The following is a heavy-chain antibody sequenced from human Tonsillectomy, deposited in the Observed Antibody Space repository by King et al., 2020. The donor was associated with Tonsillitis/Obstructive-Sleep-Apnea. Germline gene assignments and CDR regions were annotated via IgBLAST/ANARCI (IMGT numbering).Heavy chain of an antibody. Sequence: VQLVESGGGVVQPGRSLRLSCAASGFTFSSYAMHWVRQAPGKGLEWVAVISYDGSNKYYADSVKGRFTISRDNSKNTLYLQMNSLRAEDTAVYYCARALLRSLEWFRGFDPWGQGTLVTVSS. D-gene: IGHD3-3*01. J-gene: IGHJ5*02. CDR1: GFTFSSYA. V-gene: IGHV3-30*04. CDR3: ARALLRSLEWFRGFDP. CDR2: ISYDGSNK.